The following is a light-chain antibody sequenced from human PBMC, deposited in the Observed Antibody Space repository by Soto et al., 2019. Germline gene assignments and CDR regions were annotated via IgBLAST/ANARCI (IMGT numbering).Light chain of an antibody. V-gene: IGLV2-23*01. CDR3: CSYAVNTTVV. CDR1: SSDVGSYNV. Sequence: SALTQPASVSGSPGQSITISCTGTSSDVGSYNVVSWYQQHPGKAPKLMIYEGSKRPSGFSNRFSGSKSGNTASLTISGLQAEDEANYYCCSYAVNTTVVFGGGTKLTVL. J-gene: IGLJ2*01. CDR2: EGS.